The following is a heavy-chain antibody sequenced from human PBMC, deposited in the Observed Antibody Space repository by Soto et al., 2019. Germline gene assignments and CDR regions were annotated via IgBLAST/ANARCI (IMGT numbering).Heavy chain of an antibody. Sequence: ASVKVSCKASGYIFINYYIHWVRQAPGQGLEWIGIINPNGGSTNYAQKFRGRVTMARDTSTSTVYMELSSLRSEDTAVYYCAREWLADCSSTSCSEQGLDYWGQGTLVTVSS. V-gene: IGHV1-46*03. J-gene: IGHJ4*02. D-gene: IGHD2-2*01. CDR1: GYIFINYY. CDR2: INPNGGST. CDR3: AREWLADCSSTSCSEQGLDY.